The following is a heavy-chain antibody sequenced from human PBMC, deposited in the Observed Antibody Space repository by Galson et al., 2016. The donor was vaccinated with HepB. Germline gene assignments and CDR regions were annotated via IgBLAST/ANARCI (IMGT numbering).Heavy chain of an antibody. Sequence: CAISGDSVSSYSSAWNWIRQSPSRGLEWLGRAYYRSRWPNDYAVSVRSRITINPDTSKNQFSLQLNSVTPDDTAVYYCAREIRDNPYSYFYYMDVWGKGTTVTVSS. D-gene: IGHD1-14*01. CDR1: GDSVSSYSSA. J-gene: IGHJ6*03. V-gene: IGHV6-1*01. CDR2: AYYRSRWPN. CDR3: AREIRDNPYSYFYYMDV.